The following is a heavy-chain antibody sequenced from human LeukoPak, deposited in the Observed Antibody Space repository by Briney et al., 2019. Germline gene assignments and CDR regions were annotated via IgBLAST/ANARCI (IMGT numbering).Heavy chain of an antibody. V-gene: IGHV3-48*01. CDR3: ARDSGYSYGYFDF. D-gene: IGHD5-18*01. CDR2: ISSSSNTK. CDR1: GFTFSSYS. J-gene: IGHJ4*02. Sequence: PGGSLRLSCAASGFTFSSYSTNWVRQAPGKGLEWLSYISSSSNTKYYADSVKGRVTISRDNAKNSLYLQMNSLRAEDTAVYHCARDSGYSYGYFDFWGQGTLVTVSS.